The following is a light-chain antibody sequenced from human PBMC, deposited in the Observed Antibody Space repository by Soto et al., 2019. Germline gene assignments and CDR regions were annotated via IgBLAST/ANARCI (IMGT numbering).Light chain of an antibody. V-gene: IGKV3-11*01. CDR3: QQRSNWIT. J-gene: IGKJ5*01. Sequence: EIVLTQSPATLSLFPGERATLSCRASQSVSSYLAWYQQKPGQAPRLLLYDASNRATGIPARFSGSGSGTDFTLTISSLEPEDFEVYYCQQRSNWITFGQGTRLEIE. CDR1: QSVSSY. CDR2: DAS.